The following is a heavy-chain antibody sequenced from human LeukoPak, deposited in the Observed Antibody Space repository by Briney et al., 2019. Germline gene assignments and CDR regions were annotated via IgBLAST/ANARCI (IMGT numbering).Heavy chain of an antibody. CDR2: ISAGGDRT. CDR1: GFAFSSLD. D-gene: IGHD6-13*01. J-gene: IGHJ3*02. CDR3: ARVKWKGSSWDDAFDI. V-gene: IGHV3-23*01. Sequence: PGGSLRLSCAASGFAFSSLDMGWVRQAPRKGLEWVSAISAGGDRTYYADSVRGRFTLSRDKSKNTLYLQMNSLRAEDTAVYYCARVKWKGSSWDDAFDIWGQGTMVTVSS.